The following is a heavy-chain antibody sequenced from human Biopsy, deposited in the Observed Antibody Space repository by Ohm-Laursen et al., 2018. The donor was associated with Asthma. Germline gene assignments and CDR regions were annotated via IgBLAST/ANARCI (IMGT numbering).Heavy chain of an antibody. V-gene: IGHV4-31*03. J-gene: IGHJ6*02. Sequence: TLSLTCTVSGDSISSPSYYWSWVRQHPGKGLEWIGYISYSGTTFYHPSLMSRLIISLDTSKNQFSLKLSSVTAADAAVYYCARVRGDGAVSSIDNYFGMDVWGQGTTVTVSS. CDR3: ARVRGDGAVSSIDNYFGMDV. D-gene: IGHD3-10*01. CDR2: ISYSGTT. CDR1: GDSISSPSYY.